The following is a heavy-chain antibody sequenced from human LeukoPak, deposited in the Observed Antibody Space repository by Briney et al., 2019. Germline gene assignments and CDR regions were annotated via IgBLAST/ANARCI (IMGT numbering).Heavy chain of an antibody. V-gene: IGHV4-34*01. D-gene: IGHD6-19*01. CDR1: GGSFSGYY. J-gene: IGHJ4*02. Sequence: SETLSLTCAVYGGSFSGYYWSWIRQPPGKGLEWIGEINHSGSTNYNPSFKSRVTISVDTSKNQFSLKLSSVTAADTAVYYCARQQWLRVWDYWGQGTLVTVSS. CDR2: INHSGST. CDR3: ARQQWLRVWDY.